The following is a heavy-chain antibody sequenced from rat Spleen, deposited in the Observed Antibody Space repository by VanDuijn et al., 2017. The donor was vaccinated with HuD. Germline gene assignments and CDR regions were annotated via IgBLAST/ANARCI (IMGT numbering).Heavy chain of an antibody. D-gene: IGHD1-9*01. CDR3: ARRHYGYTDYFDY. Sequence: EVQLVESGGGLVQPGRSLKLSCAASGFTFSDYYMAWVRQAPTKGLEWVATISYDGSSTYYRDSVKGRFTISRDNAKNTLSLQMDSLRSEDTATYYCARRHYGYTDYFDYWGQGVMVTVSS. V-gene: IGHV5-7*01. CDR2: ISYDGSST. CDR1: GFTFSDYY. J-gene: IGHJ2*01.